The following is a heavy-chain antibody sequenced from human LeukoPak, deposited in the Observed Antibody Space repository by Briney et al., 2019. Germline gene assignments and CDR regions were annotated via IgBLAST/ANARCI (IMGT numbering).Heavy chain of an antibody. CDR2: IYHSGST. CDR3: ARAPERRGWFDP. V-gene: IGHV4-30-2*01. CDR1: GGSISSGGYY. J-gene: IGHJ5*02. Sequence: SQTLSLTCTVSGGSISSGGYYWSWIRQPPGKGLEWIGYIYHSGSTYYNPSLKSRVTISVDRSKNQFSLKLSSVTAADTAVYYCARAPERRGWFDPWGQGTLVTVSS. D-gene: IGHD1-1*01.